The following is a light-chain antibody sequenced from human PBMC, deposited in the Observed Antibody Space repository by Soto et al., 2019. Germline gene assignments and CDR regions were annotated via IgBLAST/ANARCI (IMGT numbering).Light chain of an antibody. Sequence: DIVMTQSPDSLAVSLGERATINCKSSQSILYSSNNKYYLAWYQQKPGQPPKLLIYWASTRDSGVPDRFSGSGSGTDFNLTISSLQAEDVAVYYCQQYYITPQTFGQGTKVEI. CDR2: WAS. CDR3: QQYYITPQT. V-gene: IGKV4-1*01. CDR1: QSILYSSNNKYY. J-gene: IGKJ1*01.